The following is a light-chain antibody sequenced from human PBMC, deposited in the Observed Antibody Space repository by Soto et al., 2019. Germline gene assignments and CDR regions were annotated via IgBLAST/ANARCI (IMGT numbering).Light chain of an antibody. Sequence: EIVLTLSPATLSLSPGEGATLSCRASQSVSSYLAWYRQKPGQAPRLLIYDASNRATGIPARFSGSGSGTDFTLTISSLEPEDFAVYYCQQRSNWPRTFGGGTKVDIK. J-gene: IGKJ4*01. CDR2: DAS. V-gene: IGKV3-11*01. CDR1: QSVSSY. CDR3: QQRSNWPRT.